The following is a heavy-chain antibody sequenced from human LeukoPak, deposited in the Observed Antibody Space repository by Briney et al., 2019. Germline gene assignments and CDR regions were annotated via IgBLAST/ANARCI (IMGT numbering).Heavy chain of an antibody. V-gene: IGHV1-46*01. CDR1: GYSFTNYY. CDR2: INPSGGST. CDR3: ARARGYYFDY. Sequence: ASVRVSCKASGYSFTNYYMHWVRQAPGQGLEWMGMINPSGGSTTYAQKFQGRVTMTRDMSTSTVYMELSSLTSEDTAVYYCARARGYYFDYWGQGTLVTVSS. J-gene: IGHJ4*02.